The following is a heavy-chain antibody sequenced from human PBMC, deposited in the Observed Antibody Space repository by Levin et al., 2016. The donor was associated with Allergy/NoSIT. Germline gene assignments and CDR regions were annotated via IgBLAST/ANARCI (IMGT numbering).Heavy chain of an antibody. CDR3: ARHRWVGAGVQDY. D-gene: IGHD6-13*01. V-gene: IGHV4-39*01. J-gene: IGHJ4*02. CDR1: GGSISSSSYY. Sequence: SETLSLTCTVSGGSISSSSYYWGWIRQPPGKGLEWIGSIYYSGSTYYNPSLKSRVTISVDTSKNQFSLKLSSVTAADTAVYYCARHRWVGAGVQDYWGQGTLVTVSS. CDR2: IYYSGST.